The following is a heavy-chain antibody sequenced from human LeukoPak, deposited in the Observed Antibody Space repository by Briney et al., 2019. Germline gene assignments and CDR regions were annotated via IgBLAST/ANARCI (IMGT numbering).Heavy chain of an antibody. D-gene: IGHD4-17*01. CDR1: GFTFTHYA. J-gene: IGHJ4*02. V-gene: IGHV3-23*01. CDR2: ISGTGDHP. Sequence: GGSLRLSCAASGFTFTHYAMSWFRQAPGKGLDWVLTISGTGDHPYYAASVKGRFTISRDNSRSTLYLQMNSLRAEDTAVYYCAKGDLRSQGPFDYWGQGTLVIVSS. CDR3: AKGDLRSQGPFDY.